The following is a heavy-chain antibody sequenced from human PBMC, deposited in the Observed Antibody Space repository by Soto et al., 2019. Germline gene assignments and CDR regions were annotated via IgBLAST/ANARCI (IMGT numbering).Heavy chain of an antibody. CDR3: ARRRRNWGLDS. J-gene: IGHJ5*01. D-gene: IGHD7-27*01. Sequence: QVQLQESGPGLVKPSETLSLTCTVSGGSINSYYWSWIRQPPGKGLEWIGYIYYSGPTNYNPSLKSRVTISVDTSKNQFSLRLSSVTAADTAVYYCARRRRNWGLDSWGQGTLVTVSS. V-gene: IGHV4-59*08. CDR2: IYYSGPT. CDR1: GGSINSYY.